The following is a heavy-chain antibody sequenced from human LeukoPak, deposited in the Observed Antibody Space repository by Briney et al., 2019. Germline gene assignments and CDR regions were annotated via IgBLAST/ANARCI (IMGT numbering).Heavy chain of an antibody. Sequence: PGGSLRLSCAASGFTFSDYYMSCIRQAPGKGLEWVSFISSTSSYIKDADSVKGRFTISRDNAKKSLYLQMNSLRAEDTAVYYCARDSSGWSVDYWGQGTLVTVSS. CDR1: GFTFSDYY. J-gene: IGHJ4*02. CDR3: ARDSSGWSVDY. D-gene: IGHD6-19*01. CDR2: ISSTSSYI. V-gene: IGHV3-11*05.